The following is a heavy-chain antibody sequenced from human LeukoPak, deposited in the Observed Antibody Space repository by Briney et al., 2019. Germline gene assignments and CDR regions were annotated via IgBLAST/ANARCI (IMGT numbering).Heavy chain of an antibody. V-gene: IGHV4-4*09. CDR3: VGXXXXXXSRXXXXX. CDR2: IYTTGRP. Sequence: SETLSLTCTVSGGSLSSYSWSWIRQPPGKGLEWIGWIYTTGRPNYNPSLKSRATISIDKCKNQYSLRLRSVTAADTAVYFCVGXXXXXXSRXXXXXWG. CDR1: GGSLSSYS. J-gene: IGHJ3*01.